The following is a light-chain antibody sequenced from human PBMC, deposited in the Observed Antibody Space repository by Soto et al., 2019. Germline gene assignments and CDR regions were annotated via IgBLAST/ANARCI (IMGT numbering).Light chain of an antibody. Sequence: QSALTQPASVSGSPGQSITISCTGTSSDVGGYNYVSWYQQHPGKAPKLMIYEFSNRPSGVSNRFSGSKSGNTASLTISGLQAEDEADYYCSSYTSSITRYVFGTGTKVTVL. V-gene: IGLV2-14*01. J-gene: IGLJ1*01. CDR3: SSYTSSITRYV. CDR2: EFS. CDR1: SSDVGGYNY.